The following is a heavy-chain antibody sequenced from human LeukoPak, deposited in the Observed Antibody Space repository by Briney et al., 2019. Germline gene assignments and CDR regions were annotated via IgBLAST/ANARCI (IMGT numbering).Heavy chain of an antibody. CDR1: GGSISSSNW. J-gene: IGHJ4*02. V-gene: IGHV4-4*02. CDR2: IYHSGST. Sequence: SGTLSLTCAVSGGSISSSNWWSWVRQPPGKGLEWIGEIYHSGSTNYNPSLKSRVTISVDKSKNQFPLKLSSVTAADTAVYYCARGGSGWYRYLDYWGQGTLVTVSS. CDR3: ARGGSGWYRYLDY. D-gene: IGHD6-19*01.